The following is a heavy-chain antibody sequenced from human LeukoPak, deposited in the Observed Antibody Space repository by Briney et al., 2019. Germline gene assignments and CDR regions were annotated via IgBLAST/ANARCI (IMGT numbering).Heavy chain of an antibody. D-gene: IGHD3-3*01. J-gene: IGHJ5*02. Sequence: KPSETLSLTCTVSGGSISSSSYYWGWIRQPPGKGLEWIGSIYYSGSTYYNPSLKSRVTISVDTSKNQFSLKLSSVTAADTAVYYCARALPYDFWSGYYTGHNWFDPWGQGTLVTVSS. V-gene: IGHV4-39*07. CDR1: GGSISSSSYY. CDR3: ARALPYDFWSGYYTGHNWFDP. CDR2: IYYSGST.